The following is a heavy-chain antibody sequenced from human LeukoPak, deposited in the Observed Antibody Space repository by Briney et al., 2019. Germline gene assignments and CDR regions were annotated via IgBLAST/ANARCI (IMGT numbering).Heavy chain of an antibody. CDR2: IYYSGST. CDR3: ARLVAIMITFGGVAFDY. D-gene: IGHD3-16*01. CDR1: GGSISSSSYY. J-gene: IGHJ4*02. V-gene: IGHV4-39*01. Sequence: SETLSLTCTVSGGSISSSSYYWGWIRQPPGKGLEWIESIYYSGSTYYNPSLKSRVTISVDTSKNQFSLKLSSVTAADTAVYYCARLVAIMITFGGVAFDYWGQGTLVTVPS.